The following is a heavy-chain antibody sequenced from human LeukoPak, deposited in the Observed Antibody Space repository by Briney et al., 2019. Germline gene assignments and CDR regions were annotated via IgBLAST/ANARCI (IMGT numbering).Heavy chain of an antibody. CDR2: IYYSGST. Sequence: SQTLSLTCTVSGASVSSGGYSWSWIRQPPGKGLEWIGSIYYSGSTYYNPSLKSRVTISVDTSKNQFSLKLSSVTAADTAVYYCARHLAPYCSSTSCYSRGNWFDPWGQGTLVTVSS. D-gene: IGHD2-2*02. J-gene: IGHJ5*02. V-gene: IGHV4-30-2*03. CDR3: ARHLAPYCSSTSCYSRGNWFDP. CDR1: GASVSSGGYS.